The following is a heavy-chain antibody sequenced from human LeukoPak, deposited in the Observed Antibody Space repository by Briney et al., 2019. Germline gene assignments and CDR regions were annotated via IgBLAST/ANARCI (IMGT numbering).Heavy chain of an antibody. CDR2: INPSGGST. J-gene: IGHJ6*02. CDR3: AREKCSSTSCPLVYIYYYYGMDV. D-gene: IGHD2-2*01. Sequence: ASVKVSCKASGYTFTCYYMHWVRQAPGQGLEWMGIINPSGGSTSYAQKFQGRVTMTRDTSTSTVYMELSSLRSEDTAVYYCAREKCSSTSCPLVYIYYYYGMDVWGQGTTVTVSS. CDR1: GYTFTCYY. V-gene: IGHV1-46*01.